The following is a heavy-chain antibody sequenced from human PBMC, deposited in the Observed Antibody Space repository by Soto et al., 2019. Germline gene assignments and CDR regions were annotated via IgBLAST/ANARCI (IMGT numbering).Heavy chain of an antibody. D-gene: IGHD6-6*01. V-gene: IGHV4-59*01. CDR2: IYYSGST. J-gene: IGHJ6*03. CDR3: AREGIAARPIHYYYYMDV. CDR1: GGSISSYY. Sequence: SETLSLTCTVSGGSISSYYWSWIRQPPGKGLEWIGYIYYSGSTNYNPSLKSRVTISVDTSKNQFSLKLSSVTAADAAVYYCAREGIAARPIHYYYYMDVWGKGTTVTVSS.